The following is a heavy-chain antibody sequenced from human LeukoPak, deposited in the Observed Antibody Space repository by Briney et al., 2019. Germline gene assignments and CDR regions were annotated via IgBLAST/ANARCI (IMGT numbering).Heavy chain of an antibody. J-gene: IGHJ4*02. CDR3: VRDYVHGRLDY. D-gene: IGHD3-16*01. CDR2: ISGSGGST. Sequence: GSLRLSCAASGFTFSSYAMSWVRQAPGKGLEWVSAISGSGGSTYYADSVKGRFTISRDNAKNSVFLQLNSLRVEDTGVYYCVRDYVHGRLDYWGQGTWSPSPQ. V-gene: IGHV3-23*01. CDR1: GFTFSSYA.